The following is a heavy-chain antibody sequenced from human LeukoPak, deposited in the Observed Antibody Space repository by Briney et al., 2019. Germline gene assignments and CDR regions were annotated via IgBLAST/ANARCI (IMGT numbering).Heavy chain of an antibody. D-gene: IGHD3-16*02. CDR1: GGSISSGDYS. CDR3: AKDPPIRLGELSPNYFDY. Sequence: SETLSLTCAVSGGSISSGDYSWSWIRQPPGKGLEWIGYIYYSGSTYYNPSLKSRVTMSVDTSKNQFSLKLTSVTAADTAVYYCAKDPPIRLGELSPNYFDYWGQGTLVTVSS. CDR2: IYYSGST. V-gene: IGHV4-30-4*07. J-gene: IGHJ4*02.